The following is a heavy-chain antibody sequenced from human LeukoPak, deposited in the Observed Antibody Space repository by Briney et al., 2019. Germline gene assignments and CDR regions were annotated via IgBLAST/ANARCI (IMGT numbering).Heavy chain of an antibody. CDR3: ARDLGVTGGSYPFDY. CDR1: GFSFSIYG. CDR2: IWYDGSNK. D-gene: IGHD1-26*01. Sequence: GGSLRLSCAASGFSFSIYGMHWVRQAPGKGLEWVATIWYDGSNKYYADSVKGRFTISRDNSKSTMYLQMNSLRAEDTSVYYCARDLGVTGGSYPFDYWGQGILVSVSS. J-gene: IGHJ4*02. V-gene: IGHV3-33*01.